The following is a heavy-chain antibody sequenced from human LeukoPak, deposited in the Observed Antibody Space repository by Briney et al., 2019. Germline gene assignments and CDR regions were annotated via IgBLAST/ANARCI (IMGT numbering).Heavy chain of an antibody. Sequence: GSLRLSCAASGFTFSSYAMSWVRQPPGKGLEWIGEINHSGSTNYNPSLKSRVTISVDTSKNQFSLRLSSVTAADTAVYYCARGGPAYDILTGYSFDYWGQGTLVTVSS. CDR1: GFTFSSYA. CDR2: INHSGST. CDR3: ARGGPAYDILTGYSFDY. J-gene: IGHJ4*02. D-gene: IGHD3-9*01. V-gene: IGHV4-34*01.